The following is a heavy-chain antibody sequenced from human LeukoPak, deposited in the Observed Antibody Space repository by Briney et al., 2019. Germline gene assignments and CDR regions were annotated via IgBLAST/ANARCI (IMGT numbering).Heavy chain of an antibody. Sequence: GGSLRLSCAASRFTFSSYAMSWVRQAPGKGLEWVSGISWNSGSIGYADSVKGRFTISRDNAKNSLYLQMNSLRAEDTALYYCSKDRGGYNSALDYWGQGTLVTVSS. CDR2: ISWNSGSI. V-gene: IGHV3-9*01. CDR3: SKDRGGYNSALDY. CDR1: RFTFSSYA. J-gene: IGHJ4*02. D-gene: IGHD5-24*01.